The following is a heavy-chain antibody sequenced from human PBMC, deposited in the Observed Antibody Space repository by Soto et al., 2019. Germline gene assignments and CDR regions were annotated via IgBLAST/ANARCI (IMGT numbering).Heavy chain of an antibody. CDR3: ARGRWSGYYFDY. D-gene: IGHD3-3*01. V-gene: IGHV4-61*01. CDR2: IHYSGST. J-gene: IGHJ4*02. CDR1: GGSVSSSSYY. Sequence: SSETLSLTCTVSGGSVSSSSYYWSWIRQPPGKGLEWIGYIHYSGSTNYNPSLKSRVTISVDTSRNQFSLKLSSVTAADTAVYYCARGRWSGYYFDYWGQGTLVTVSS.